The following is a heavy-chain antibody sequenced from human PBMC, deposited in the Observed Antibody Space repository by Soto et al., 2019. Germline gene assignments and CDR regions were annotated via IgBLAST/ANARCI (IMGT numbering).Heavy chain of an antibody. D-gene: IGHD1-26*01. J-gene: IGHJ4*02. Sequence: QVQLQESGPGLVKPSGTLSLTCAVSGGSISSNNWWSWVRQPPGKGLEWIGEIYHSGSTNYNPSLKGRVTMSVDKSKSQVSLKLSSVTAADTAVYYCARGSLELGGEFDYWGQGALVIVSS. V-gene: IGHV4-4*02. CDR1: GGSISSNNW. CDR2: IYHSGST. CDR3: ARGSLELGGEFDY.